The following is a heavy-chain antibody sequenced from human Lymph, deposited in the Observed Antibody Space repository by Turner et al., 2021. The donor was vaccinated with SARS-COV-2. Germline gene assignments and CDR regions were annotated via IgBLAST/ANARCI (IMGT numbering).Heavy chain of an antibody. V-gene: IGHV4-59*01. Sequence: QVLLQESGPGVVKPSETLSLTCTVSGRSISSYYWSWIRQPPGKGLEWIVYIHDSGSTNYNPSLKSRVTISVDTSKNQFSQKLTTVTAADTTVYYFARAVGSFCVMTNFNQWGQGTLVTVPS. CDR1: GRSISSYY. J-gene: IGHJ4*02. D-gene: IGHD2-21*02. CDR3: ARAVGSFCVMTNFNQ. CDR2: IHDSGST.